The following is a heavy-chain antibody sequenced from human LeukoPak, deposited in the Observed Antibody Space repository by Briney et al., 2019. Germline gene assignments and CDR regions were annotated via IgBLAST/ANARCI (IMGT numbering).Heavy chain of an antibody. J-gene: IGHJ4*02. CDR3: ARDYIAVAGALDY. V-gene: IGHV3-21*01. CDR2: ISSSSSYI. CDR1: GFTFSSYS. D-gene: IGHD6-19*01. Sequence: PGGSLRLSCAASGFTFSSYSMNWVRQAPGKGLEWVSSISSSSSYIYYADSVEGRFTISRDNAKNSLYLQMNSLRAEDTAVYYCARDYIAVAGALDYWGQGTLVTVSS.